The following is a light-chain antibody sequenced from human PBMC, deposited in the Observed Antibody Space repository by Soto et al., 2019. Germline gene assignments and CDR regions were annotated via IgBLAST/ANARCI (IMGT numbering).Light chain of an antibody. CDR2: DVS. CDR3: CSYAGSDTVL. V-gene: IGLV2-11*01. CDR1: SSDVGGYKY. J-gene: IGLJ2*01. Sequence: QPVLTQPRSVSGSPGQSVTISCTGTSSDVGGYKYVSWYQQHPGKVPNLIIYDVSERPSGVPDRFSGSKSGNTASLSISGLQAEDEADYYCCSYAGSDTVLFGGGTKLTVL.